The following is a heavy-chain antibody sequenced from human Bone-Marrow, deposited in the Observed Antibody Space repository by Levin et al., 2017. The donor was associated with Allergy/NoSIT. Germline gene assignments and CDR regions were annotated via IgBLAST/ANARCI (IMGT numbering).Heavy chain of an antibody. Sequence: WASVKVSCSTSGYTFTGFHIHWVRQAPGQGLKWMGWINPNGGGTSYAQSFQGRISLTRDTSITTVYMELRSLKSDDTAVYYCARANSAWRNGAFDFWGQGSLVTVSS. V-gene: IGHV1-2*02. J-gene: IGHJ4*02. CDR2: INPNGGGT. D-gene: IGHD2/OR15-2a*01. CDR1: GYTFTGFH. CDR3: ARANSAWRNGAFDF.